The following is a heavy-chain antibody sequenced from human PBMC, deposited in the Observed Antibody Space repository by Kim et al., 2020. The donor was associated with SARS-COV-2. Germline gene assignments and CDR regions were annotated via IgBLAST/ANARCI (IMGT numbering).Heavy chain of an antibody. D-gene: IGHD5-12*01. CDR2: ISWNSGSI. CDR1: GFTFDDYA. J-gene: IGHJ6*02. V-gene: IGHV3-9*01. CDR3: AKEVATAHTPVPYYYYGMDV. Sequence: GGSLRLSCAASGFTFDDYAMHWVRQAPGKGLEWVSGISWNSGSIGYADSVKGRFTISRDNAKNSLYLQMNSLRAEDTALYYCAKEVATAHTPVPYYYYGMDVWGQGTTVTVSS.